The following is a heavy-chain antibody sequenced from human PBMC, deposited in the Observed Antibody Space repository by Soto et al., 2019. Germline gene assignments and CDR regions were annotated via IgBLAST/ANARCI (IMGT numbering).Heavy chain of an antibody. J-gene: IGHJ4*02. V-gene: IGHV1-18*01. CDR2: ISAYNGNT. Sequence: QVQLVQSGAEVKKPGASVKVSCKASGYTFTSYGISWVRQAPGQGLEWMGWISAYNGNTNYAQKLQGRVTMTTDTSRSTAEMELRSLRSDDTAVYSGAGDWAPGIAVAGKPTPFGYWGQGTLVTVSS. CDR3: AGDWAPGIAVAGKPTPFGY. CDR1: GYTFTSYG. D-gene: IGHD6-19*01.